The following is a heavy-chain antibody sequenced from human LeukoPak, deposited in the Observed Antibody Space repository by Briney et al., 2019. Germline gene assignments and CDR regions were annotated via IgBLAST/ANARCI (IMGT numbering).Heavy chain of an antibody. CDR2: FYHSGST. V-gene: IGHV4-30-2*01. D-gene: IGHD1-14*01. J-gene: IGHJ4*02. Sequence: SQTLSLTCAVSGDSISSGDYSWSWIRQPPGKGLEWIGYFYHSGSTYYNPSLKSRVTISADRSKNQFSLKLSSVTAADTAVYYCARGPGEGNHGFDYWGQGTLVTVSS. CDR3: ARGPGEGNHGFDY. CDR1: GDSISSGDYS.